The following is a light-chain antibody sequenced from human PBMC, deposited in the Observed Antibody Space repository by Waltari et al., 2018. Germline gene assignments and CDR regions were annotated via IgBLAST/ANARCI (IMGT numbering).Light chain of an antibody. Sequence: QSALTQPASVSGSPGQSITVSCTGTTSDVGSYNLVSWYQQHPGKAPKLMIYEGSKRPSGVSNRFSGSKSGKTASLTISGLQAEDEADYYCCSYAGSSTLLFGGGTKVTVL. CDR2: EGS. J-gene: IGLJ2*01. CDR3: CSYAGSSTLL. CDR1: TSDVGSYNL. V-gene: IGLV2-23*01.